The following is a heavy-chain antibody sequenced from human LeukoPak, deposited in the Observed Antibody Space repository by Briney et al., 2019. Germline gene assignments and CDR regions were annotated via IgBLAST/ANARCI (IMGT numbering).Heavy chain of an antibody. CDR1: GFTFSSYW. CDR3: ARAPLDTAMDIFDY. V-gene: IGHV3-7*01. Sequence: GGSLRLSCAASGFTFSSYWMSWVRQAPGKGLEWVANIKQDGSEKYYVDSVKGRFTISRGNAKNSLYLQMNSLRAEDTAVYYCARAPLDTAMDIFDYWGQGTLVTVSS. J-gene: IGHJ4*02. CDR2: IKQDGSEK. D-gene: IGHD5-18*01.